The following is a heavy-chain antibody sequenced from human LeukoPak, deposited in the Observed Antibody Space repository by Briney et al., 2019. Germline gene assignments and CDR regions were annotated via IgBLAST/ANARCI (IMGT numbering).Heavy chain of an antibody. CDR3: ARDPGYSYGVDAFDI. CDR2: ISSSSSYI. Sequence: GGSLRLSCAASGFTFSSYSMNWVRQAPGKGLEWVSSISSSSSYIYYADSVKGRFTISRDNAENSLYLQMNSLRAEDTAVYYCARDPGYSYGVDAFDIWGQGTMVTVSS. V-gene: IGHV3-21*01. J-gene: IGHJ3*02. D-gene: IGHD5-18*01. CDR1: GFTFSSYS.